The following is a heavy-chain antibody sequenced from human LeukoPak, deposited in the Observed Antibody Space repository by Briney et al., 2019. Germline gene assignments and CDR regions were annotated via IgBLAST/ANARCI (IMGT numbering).Heavy chain of an antibody. Sequence: SQTLSLTCTVSGGSISSGNYYWSWIRQPAGKGLEWTGRVYTTVSTSYNPSLKSRVTISVETSKNQFSLKLSSVTAADTAVYYCARGRADYGGDWGQGTLVTVSS. CDR1: GGSISSGNYY. CDR2: VYTTVST. CDR3: ARGRADYGGD. V-gene: IGHV4-61*02. D-gene: IGHD4-23*01. J-gene: IGHJ4*02.